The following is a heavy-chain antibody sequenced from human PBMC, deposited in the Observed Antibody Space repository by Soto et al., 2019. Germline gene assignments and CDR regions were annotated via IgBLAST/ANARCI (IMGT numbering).Heavy chain of an antibody. D-gene: IGHD4-17*01. CDR2: ISYDGSNK. CDR1: GFTFSSYG. CDR3: AKLFTVTPNFDY. V-gene: IGHV3-30*18. J-gene: IGHJ4*02. Sequence: GGSLRLSCAASGFTFSSYGMHWFRQAPGKGLEWVAVISYDGSNKYYADSVKGRFTISRDNSKNTLYLQMNSLRAEDTAVYYCAKLFTVTPNFDYWGQGTLVTVSS.